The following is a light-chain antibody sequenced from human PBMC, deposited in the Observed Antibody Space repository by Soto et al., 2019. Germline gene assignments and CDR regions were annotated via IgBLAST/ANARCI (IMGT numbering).Light chain of an antibody. CDR3: QHYGTSAL. Sequence: EIVLTQSPGTLSLSPGERATLSCRASQSVSSSYLAWYQQKPGQAPRLLIYVASSRATGIPDRFSVSASGTDFTLTISRLEPEDFAVYDCQHYGTSALFGPGTKVDIK. CDR1: QSVSSSY. V-gene: IGKV3-20*01. J-gene: IGKJ3*01. CDR2: VAS.